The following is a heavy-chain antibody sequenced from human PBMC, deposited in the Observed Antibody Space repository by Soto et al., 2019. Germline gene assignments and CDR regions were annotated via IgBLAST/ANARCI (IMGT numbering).Heavy chain of an antibody. V-gene: IGHV5-51*01. CDR2: IYPGDSDT. CDR1: GYSFTSYW. Sequence: PGESLKISCKGSGYSFTSYWIGWVRQMPGKGLEWMGIIYPGDSDTRYSPSFQGQVTISADKSISTAYLQWSSLKASDTAMYYCARQGSSSPNNYYYYGMDVWGQGTTVTVSS. D-gene: IGHD6-6*01. CDR3: ARQGSSSPNNYYYYGMDV. J-gene: IGHJ6*02.